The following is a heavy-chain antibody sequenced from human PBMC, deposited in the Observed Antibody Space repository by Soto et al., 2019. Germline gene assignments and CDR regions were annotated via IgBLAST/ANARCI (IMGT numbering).Heavy chain of an antibody. CDR1: CGSISSGGYD. J-gene: IGHJ4*02. CDR3: ARGVYYYDSSGLDY. CDR2: IYYSGST. V-gene: IGHV4-31*11. D-gene: IGHD3-22*01. Sequence: SETLSLTCAVSCGSISSGGYDWSWVRQHPGKGLEWIGYIYYSGSTYYNPSLKSRVTISVDTSKNQFSLKLSSVTAADTAVYYCARGVYYYDSSGLDYWGQGTLVTVS.